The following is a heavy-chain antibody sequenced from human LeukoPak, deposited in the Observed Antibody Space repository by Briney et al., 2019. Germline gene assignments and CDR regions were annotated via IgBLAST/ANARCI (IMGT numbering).Heavy chain of an antibody. J-gene: IGHJ6*03. Sequence: PGGSLRLSCAASGFTFSSYWRSWVRQAPGKGLEWVANIKQDGSEKYYVDSVKGRFTISRDNAKNSLYLQMNSPRAEDTAVYYCARDLGSGSYYYYYMDVWGKGTTVTVSS. CDR3: ARDLGSGSYYYYYMDV. CDR2: IKQDGSEK. D-gene: IGHD1-26*01. V-gene: IGHV3-7*01. CDR1: GFTFSSYW.